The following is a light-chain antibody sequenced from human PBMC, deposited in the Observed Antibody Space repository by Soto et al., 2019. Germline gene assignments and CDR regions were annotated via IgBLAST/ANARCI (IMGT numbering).Light chain of an antibody. J-gene: IGKJ3*01. Sequence: DIVMTQSPDSLAVSLGERATINCKSSQSVLYSSNNKNYLAWYQQKPGQPPKLLIYWASTRESGVPDRFSGSGSGTDFTLTISSLQAEDVAVYYCQQYYSIPFTFGPGTKWISN. CDR2: WAS. CDR1: QSVLYSSNNKNY. V-gene: IGKV4-1*01. CDR3: QQYYSIPFT.